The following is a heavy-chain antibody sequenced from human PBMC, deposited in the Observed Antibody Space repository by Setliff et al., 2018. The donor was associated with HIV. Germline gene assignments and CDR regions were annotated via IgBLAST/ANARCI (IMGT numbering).Heavy chain of an antibody. V-gene: IGHV1-69*05. CDR2: IIPMYGIT. CDR1: GGTFSSYV. D-gene: IGHD2-15*01. CDR3: ALPYCSGGNCWSSASLPPAGWFDP. Sequence: ASVKVSCKASGGTFSSYVISWVRQAPGQGPEWMGGIIPMYGITNYAQKFQGRVTITTDESTSTAYMELSSLRSEDTAVYYCALPYCSGGNCWSSASLPPAGWFDPWGQGTLVTVSS. J-gene: IGHJ5*02.